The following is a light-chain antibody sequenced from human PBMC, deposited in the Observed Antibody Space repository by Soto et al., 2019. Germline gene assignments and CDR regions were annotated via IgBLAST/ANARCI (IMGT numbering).Light chain of an antibody. J-gene: IGKJ1*01. V-gene: IGKV1-5*03. CDR2: QAS. Sequence: DIQMTQSPSTLSASVVDRATITGRASQSTSSYLSWYQQKPGKAPKLLIYQASSLENGVPSRFSGSGSGTEFSLTISSLQPDDFATYYCQQYSSHSTFGQGTKVDIK. CDR1: QSTSSY. CDR3: QQYSSHST.